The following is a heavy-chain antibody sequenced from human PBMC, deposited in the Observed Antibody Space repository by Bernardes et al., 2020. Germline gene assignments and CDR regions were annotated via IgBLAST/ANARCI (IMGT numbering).Heavy chain of an antibody. CDR3: ARVWQDYSGVDY. CDR2: ISSTGTII. Sequence: VGSLRLSCAASGFTFSTQHMNWVRQAPGKGLAWLSYISSTGTIIYYADSVKGRFTISRDNAKNALYLQMNRLRDEDTAVYYCARVWQDYSGVDYWGQGTLVTVS. J-gene: IGHJ4*02. CDR1: GFTFSTQH. D-gene: IGHD1-26*01. V-gene: IGHV3-48*02.